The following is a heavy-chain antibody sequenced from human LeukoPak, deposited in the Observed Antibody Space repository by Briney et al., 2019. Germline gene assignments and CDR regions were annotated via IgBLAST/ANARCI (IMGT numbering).Heavy chain of an antibody. V-gene: IGHV4-34*01. J-gene: IGHJ4*02. D-gene: IGHD3-22*01. CDR3: AGGRNYYDSSGYPRGRLFDY. Sequence: SETLSLTCAVYGGSFSGYSWSWIRKPPGKGPYSIRAINHSGSTNYNPSLKSRVTISVDTSKNQFSLKLSSVTAADTAVYYCAGGRNYYDSSGYPRGRLFDYWGQGTLVTVSS. CDR2: INHSGST. CDR1: GGSFSGYS.